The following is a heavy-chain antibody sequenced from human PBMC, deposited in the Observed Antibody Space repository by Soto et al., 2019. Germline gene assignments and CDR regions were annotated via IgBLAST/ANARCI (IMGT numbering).Heavy chain of an antibody. J-gene: IGHJ6*02. Sequence: GGSLRLSCAASGFTLSSYAMSWVRQAPGKGLEWVSAISGSGGSTYYADSVKGRFTISRDNSKNTLYLQMNSLRAEDTAVYYCAKDQGPAAISYYYYGMDVWGQGTTVTVSS. CDR3: AKDQGPAAISYYYYGMDV. V-gene: IGHV3-23*01. D-gene: IGHD2-2*02. CDR2: ISGSGGST. CDR1: GFTLSSYA.